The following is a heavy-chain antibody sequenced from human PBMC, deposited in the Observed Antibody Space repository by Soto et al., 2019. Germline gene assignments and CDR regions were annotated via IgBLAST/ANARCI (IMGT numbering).Heavy chain of an antibody. V-gene: IGHV4-34*01. CDR1: SGSFCSYY. J-gene: IGHJ6*02. CDR3: ARRMYSSGRFYFYYGMDV. D-gene: IGHD6-19*01. CDR2: INHSGST. Sequence: SESLSITCAFYSGSFCSYYWSLLRKHTGMVLEWIGEINHSGSTNYNPSFKSRVTISVDTSKIQFSLKLSSVTAADTAVYYCARRMYSSGRFYFYYGMDVRGQGTTVSVSS.